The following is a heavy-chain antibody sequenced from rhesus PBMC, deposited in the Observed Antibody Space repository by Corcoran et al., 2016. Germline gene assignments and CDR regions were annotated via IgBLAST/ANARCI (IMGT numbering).Heavy chain of an antibody. CDR2: ISGNEGRT. Sequence: QVQLQESGPGLVKPSETLSLTCAVSGVPFTTYFWSWIRQPPGRGLEWIGEISGNEGRTNYTPHLRNRVTISKDASRNQGSLERSSVAAADTAVYYCARYKGAARDGLDSWGQGVVVIVSS. V-gene: IGHV4-80*01. CDR1: GVPFTTYF. D-gene: IGHD6-19*01. CDR3: ARYKGAARDGLDS. J-gene: IGHJ6*01.